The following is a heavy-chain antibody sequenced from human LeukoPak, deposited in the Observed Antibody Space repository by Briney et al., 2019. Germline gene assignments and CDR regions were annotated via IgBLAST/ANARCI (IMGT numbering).Heavy chain of an antibody. CDR3: ARHRAYSSSSPFDY. D-gene: IGHD6-6*01. CDR1: GGSISSGGYY. CDR2: IYYTGST. Sequence: SQTLSLTCTVSGGSISSGGYYWSWIRQHPGKGLEWIGYIYYTGSTNYNPSLKSRVTMFVDMSKNQFSLRLSSVTAADTAVYYCARHRAYSSSSPFDYWGQGTLVTVSS. J-gene: IGHJ4*02. V-gene: IGHV4-61*08.